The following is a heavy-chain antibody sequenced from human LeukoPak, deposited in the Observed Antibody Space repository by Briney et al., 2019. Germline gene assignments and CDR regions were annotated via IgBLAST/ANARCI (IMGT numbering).Heavy chain of an antibody. D-gene: IGHD7-27*01. Sequence: GGSLRLSCAASGFTFSSYVMGWVRQAPGKGLEWVSSITSSGSTTYYADSVKGRFTISRDNSENTLYLQMSSLRADEAALYYCAKGSNWGSGYYFDFWGQGALVTVSS. CDR2: ITSSGSTT. V-gene: IGHV3-23*01. CDR3: AKGSNWGSGYYFDF. J-gene: IGHJ4*02. CDR1: GFTFSSYV.